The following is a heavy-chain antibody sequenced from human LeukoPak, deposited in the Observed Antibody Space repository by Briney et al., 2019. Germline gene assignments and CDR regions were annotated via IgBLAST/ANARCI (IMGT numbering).Heavy chain of an antibody. CDR2: IYYSGIT. D-gene: IGHD2-2*01. CDR1: GGSIITSDYY. V-gene: IGHV4-39*07. J-gene: IGHJ4*02. CDR3: ARDPLVAPAASYFDW. Sequence: PSETLSLTCTVSGGSIITSDYYWGWVRQPPGKGLEWLGSIYYSGITYYNPSLKSRVTISVDTSKNQFSLKLSSVTAADTAVYYCARDPLVAPAASYFDWWGQGTLVTVSS.